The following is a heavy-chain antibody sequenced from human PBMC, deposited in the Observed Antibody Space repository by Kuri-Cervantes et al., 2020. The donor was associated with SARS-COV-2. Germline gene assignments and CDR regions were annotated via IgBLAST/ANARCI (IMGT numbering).Heavy chain of an antibody. Sequence: GESLKISCAASGFTVSSNYMSWVRQAPGKGLEWVSVIYSGGSTYYADSVKGRFTISRDDSKNTLYLQMNSLRAEDTAVYYCARQGFDAFDIWGQGTMVTVSS. J-gene: IGHJ3*02. CDR2: IYSGGST. V-gene: IGHV3-66*02. CDR1: GFTVSSNY. CDR3: ARQGFDAFDI.